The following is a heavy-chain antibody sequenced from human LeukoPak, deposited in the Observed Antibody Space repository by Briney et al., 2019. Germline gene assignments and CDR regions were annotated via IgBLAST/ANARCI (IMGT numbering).Heavy chain of an antibody. CDR2: ISSSSSYT. CDR3: AREVPHFDY. D-gene: IGHD2-2*01. Sequence: GGSLRLSCAASAFTFSDYYMSWIRQAPGQGLEWVSYISSSSSYTNYADSVKGRFTISRDNAKSSLYLQMNSLRAEDTAVYYCAREVPHFDYWGQGTLVTVSS. CDR1: AFTFSDYY. J-gene: IGHJ4*02. V-gene: IGHV3-11*06.